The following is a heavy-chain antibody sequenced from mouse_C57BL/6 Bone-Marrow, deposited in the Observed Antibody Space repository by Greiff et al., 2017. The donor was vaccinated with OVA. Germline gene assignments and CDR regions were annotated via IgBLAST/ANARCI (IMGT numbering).Heavy chain of an antibody. CDR2: IDPSDSYT. CDR1: GYSFTGYY. J-gene: IGHJ4*01. V-gene: IGHV1-69*01. CDR3: ARESMGLRSYYAMDY. Sequence: VQGVESGPELVKPGASVKISCKASGYSFTGYYMHWVKQRPGQGLEWIGEIDPSDSYTNYNQKFKGKSTLTVDKSSSTAYMQLSSLTSEDSAVYYCARESMGLRSYYAMDYWGQGTSVTVSS. D-gene: IGHD1-1*01.